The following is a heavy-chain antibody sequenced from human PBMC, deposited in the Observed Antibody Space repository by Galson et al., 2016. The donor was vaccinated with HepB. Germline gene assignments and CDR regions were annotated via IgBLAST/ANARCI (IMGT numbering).Heavy chain of an antibody. J-gene: IGHJ6*02. V-gene: IGHV4-39*02. Sequence: SETLSLTCTVSGGSISSSSYYWGWIRQPPGKGLEWIGNIYYSGSTYYNPSLRSRVTISVDTSKNQFSLKLNSVTAADTAVYYCARDEFVPNSYHYGMDVWGQGTTVTVSS. CDR3: ARDEFVPNSYHYGMDV. CDR1: GGSISSSSYY. CDR2: IYYSGST. D-gene: IGHD2-2*01.